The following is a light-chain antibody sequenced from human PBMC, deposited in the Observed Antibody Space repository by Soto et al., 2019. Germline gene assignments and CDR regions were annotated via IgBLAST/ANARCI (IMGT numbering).Light chain of an antibody. CDR1: SSNIGSNT. CDR3: AAWDDSLNVWV. V-gene: IGLV1-44*01. Sequence: SVLTQPPSASGTPGQRVTISCSGSSSNIGSNTVNWYKQLPGTAPKLLIYSNNQRPSGVPDRFSGSKSGTSASLAISGLQSEDEADYYCAAWDDSLNVWVFGGGTKLTVL. J-gene: IGLJ3*02. CDR2: SNN.